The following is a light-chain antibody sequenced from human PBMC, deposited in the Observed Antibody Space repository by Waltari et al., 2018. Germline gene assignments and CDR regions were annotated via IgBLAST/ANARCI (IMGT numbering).Light chain of an antibody. Sequence: DIQMTPSPSSLSASVGHRVTITCQASQDISNYLNWYQQKPGKAPKLLIYDASNLETGVPSRFSGSGSGTDFTFTISSLQPEDIATYYCQQYDNLPPYTFGQGTKLEIK. V-gene: IGKV1-33*01. CDR2: DAS. CDR3: QQYDNLPPYT. CDR1: QDISNY. J-gene: IGKJ2*01.